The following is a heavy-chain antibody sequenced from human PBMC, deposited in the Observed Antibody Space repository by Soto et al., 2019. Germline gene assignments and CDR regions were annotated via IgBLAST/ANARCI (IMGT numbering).Heavy chain of an antibody. CDR3: AKDTGTLRIEMATIGGFDY. J-gene: IGHJ4*02. D-gene: IGHD5-12*01. Sequence: PGGSLRLSCAASGFTFDDYAMHWVRQAPGKGLEWVSGISWNSGSIGYADSVKGRFTISRDNAKNSLYLQMNSLRAEDTALYYCAKDTGTLRIEMATIGGFDYWGQGTLVTVSS. CDR1: GFTFDDYA. V-gene: IGHV3-9*01. CDR2: ISWNSGSI.